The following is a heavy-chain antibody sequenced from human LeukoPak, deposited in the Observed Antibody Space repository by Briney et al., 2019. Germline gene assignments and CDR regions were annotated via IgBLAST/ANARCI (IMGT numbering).Heavy chain of an antibody. V-gene: IGHV4-59*01. CDR3: ARRGDIVATMYDY. CDR1: GGSISSYY. D-gene: IGHD5-12*01. CDR2: IYYSGST. Sequence: SETLSLTCTVSGGSISSYYWSWIRQPPGKGLEWIGYIYYSGSTNYNPSLKSRVTISVDTSKNQFSLKLSSVTAADTAVYYCARRGDIVATMYDYWGQGTLVTVSS. J-gene: IGHJ4*02.